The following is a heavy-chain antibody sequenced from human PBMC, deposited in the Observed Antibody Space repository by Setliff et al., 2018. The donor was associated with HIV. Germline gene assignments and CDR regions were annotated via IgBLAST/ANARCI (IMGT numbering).Heavy chain of an antibody. D-gene: IGHD3-3*01. Sequence: SVKVSCKASRSTFNSHTINWVRQAPGQGLDWMGRIILILGVANYAQRFQGKVTITADKSTSTAYMELTSRRFDDTAMYYCVRGVQSPPHYSYYYMDVWGEGTVVTVSS. CDR3: VRGVQSPPHYSYYYMDV. CDR1: RSTFNSHT. J-gene: IGHJ6*03. CDR2: IILILGVA. V-gene: IGHV1-69*02.